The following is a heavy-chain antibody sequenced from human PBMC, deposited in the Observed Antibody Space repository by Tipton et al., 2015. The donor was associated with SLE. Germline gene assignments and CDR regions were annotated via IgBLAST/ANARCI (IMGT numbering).Heavy chain of an antibody. Sequence: RSLRLSCAASGFTFSSYALHWVRQAPGKGLEWVALISYDGSNKYYADSVKGRFTISRDKSKNTLYLQVNSLRAEDTAVYYCAKAFSWNFDYYYMDVWGKGTTVAVSS. CDR1: GFTFSSYA. CDR3: AKAFSWNFDYYYMDV. J-gene: IGHJ6*03. D-gene: IGHD1-7*01. CDR2: ISYDGSNK. V-gene: IGHV3-30*04.